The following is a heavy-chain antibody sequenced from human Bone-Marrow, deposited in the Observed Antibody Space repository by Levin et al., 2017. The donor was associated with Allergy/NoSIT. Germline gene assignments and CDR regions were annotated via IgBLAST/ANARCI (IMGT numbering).Heavy chain of an antibody. V-gene: IGHV3-74*01. CDR2: INSDGSNT. Sequence: GGSLRLSCAASGFTFSNYWMHWGRQAPGKGLVWVSHINSDGSNTNYADSVKGRFTISRDNAKNKLYLKMNSLGDEDTAVYYCARGGCSSTSCLDNWGQGTLVTVSP. CDR1: GFTFSNYW. D-gene: IGHD2-2*01. CDR3: ARGGCSSTSCLDN. J-gene: IGHJ4*02.